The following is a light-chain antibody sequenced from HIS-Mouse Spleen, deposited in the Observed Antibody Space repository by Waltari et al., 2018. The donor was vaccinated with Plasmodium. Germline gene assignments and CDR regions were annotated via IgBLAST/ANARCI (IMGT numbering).Light chain of an antibody. V-gene: IGKV1-9*01. Sequence: DIQFTQSPSFLSASVGDRVPITCRASQGISSYLARYQQKPGKAPKLLIDAASTLQSGVPSRFSGSGSGTEFTLTISSLQPEDFATYYCQQLNSYPYSFGQGTKLEIK. CDR2: AAS. CDR3: QQLNSYPYS. J-gene: IGKJ2*03. CDR1: QGISSY.